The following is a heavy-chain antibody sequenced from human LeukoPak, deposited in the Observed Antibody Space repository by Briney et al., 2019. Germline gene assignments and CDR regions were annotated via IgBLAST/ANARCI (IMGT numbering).Heavy chain of an antibody. D-gene: IGHD3-9*01. Sequence: GESLKISCKGSGYSFTSYWIGWVRQMPGKGLEWMGIIYPGYSDTRYSPSFQGQVTISADKSISTAYLQWSSLKASDTAIYYCTRSPDIDILTGYSRYYFDYWGQGTLVTVSS. J-gene: IGHJ4*02. CDR3: TRSPDIDILTGYSRYYFDY. CDR1: GYSFTSYW. CDR2: IYPGYSDT. V-gene: IGHV5-51*01.